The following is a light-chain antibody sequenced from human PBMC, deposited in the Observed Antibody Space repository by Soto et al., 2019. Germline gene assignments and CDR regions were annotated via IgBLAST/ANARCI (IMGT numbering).Light chain of an antibody. Sequence: QSVLTQPRSVSGSPGQSVTISCTGTSSDVGGYYYVSWFQQHPGKAPKLLIYDVNKWPSGVPDRFSASKSGTTASLTISGLQIEDEADYYCYSYAGSYTFYVFGTGTKVTVL. V-gene: IGLV2-11*01. CDR3: YSYAGSYTFYV. CDR1: SSDVGGYYY. CDR2: DVN. J-gene: IGLJ1*01.